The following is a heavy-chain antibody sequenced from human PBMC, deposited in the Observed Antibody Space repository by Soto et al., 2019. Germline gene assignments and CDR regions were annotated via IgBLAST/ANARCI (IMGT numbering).Heavy chain of an antibody. CDR1: GGSVDSGNHY. D-gene: IGHD4-17*01. CDR3: ARDMGSAMTTRIFDH. Sequence: QVLVQESGPGLVKPSQTLTLSCTVSGGSVDSGNHYWNWIRQPPGKGLEWIGYIYYGESTYYNPSLKSRATISVDTSQSRFSLRLTSVTAADTDVYYCARDMGSAMTTRIFDHWGQGTLVTVSS. V-gene: IGHV4-30-4*01. J-gene: IGHJ4*02. CDR2: IYYGEST.